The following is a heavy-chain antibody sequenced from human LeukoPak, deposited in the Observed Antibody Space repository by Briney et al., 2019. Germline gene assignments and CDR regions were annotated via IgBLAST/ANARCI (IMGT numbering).Heavy chain of an antibody. D-gene: IGHD6-19*01. CDR2: MNPNSGNT. CDR1: GYTFTSCD. V-gene: IGHV1-8*01. CDR3: ARGRVSSGEDY. J-gene: IGHJ4*02. Sequence: GASAKVSCKASGYTFTSCDINWVRQATGQGLEWMGWMNPNSGNTGYAQKFQGRVTMTRNTSISTAYMELSSLRSEDTAVYYCARGRVSSGEDYWGQGTLVTVSS.